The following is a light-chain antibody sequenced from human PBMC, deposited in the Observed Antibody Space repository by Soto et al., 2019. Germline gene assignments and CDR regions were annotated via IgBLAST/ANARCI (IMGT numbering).Light chain of an antibody. V-gene: IGLV2-11*01. CDR3: CSYAGDYEV. J-gene: IGLJ2*01. CDR1: SSDVGRFNY. CDR2: EVS. Sequence: QSALTQPRSVSGSPGQSVTISCTGTSSDVGRFNYVSWYQQHPGKAPKLIIFEVSKRPSGVPDRFSGSKSGNTASLTISGLHAEDEADYYCCSYAGDYEVFGGGTKLTVL.